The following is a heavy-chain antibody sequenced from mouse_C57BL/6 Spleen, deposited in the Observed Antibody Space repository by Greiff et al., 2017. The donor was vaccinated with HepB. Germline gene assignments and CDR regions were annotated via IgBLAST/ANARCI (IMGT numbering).Heavy chain of an antibody. CDR2: ISSGSSTI. D-gene: IGHD6-1*01. CDR1: GFTFSDYG. V-gene: IGHV5-17*01. CDR3: ARREQFYYFDY. Sequence: EVKLMESGGGLVKPGGSLKLSCAASGFTFSDYGMHWVRQAPEKGLEWVAYISSGSSTIYYADTVKGRFTISRDNAKNTLFLQMTSLRSEDTAMYYCARREQFYYFDYWGQGTTLTVSS. J-gene: IGHJ2*01.